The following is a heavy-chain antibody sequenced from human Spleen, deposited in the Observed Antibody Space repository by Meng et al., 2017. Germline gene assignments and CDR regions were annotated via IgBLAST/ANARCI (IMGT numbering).Heavy chain of an antibody. V-gene: IGHV4-39*07. CDR1: GCSFSSSRYY. CDR3: ARDLNSGYDQHDAFDI. J-gene: IGHJ3*02. Sequence: HLQRQDSGPGLVKPSETLSLTCTVSGCSFSSSRYYWGWIRQPPGKGLEWIGSIYYSGSTYYNPSLRSRVTISVDTSKNQFSLTLNSVTAADTAIYYCARDLNSGYDQHDAFDIWGQGTMVTVSS. CDR2: IYYSGST. D-gene: IGHD5-12*01.